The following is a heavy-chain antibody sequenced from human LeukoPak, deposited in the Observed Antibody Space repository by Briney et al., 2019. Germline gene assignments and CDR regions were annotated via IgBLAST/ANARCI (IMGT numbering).Heavy chain of an antibody. Sequence: PSETLSLTCTVSGGSITSYYWSWIRQPAGKGLEWIGRIYSSGSTNYNPSLKSRVTMSVDTSKNHFSLKLTSVTAADTAVYYFARTAVGGGWDYWGQGSLVTVSS. CDR1: GGSITSYY. D-gene: IGHD6-19*01. J-gene: IGHJ4*02. CDR2: IYSSGST. CDR3: ARTAVGGGWDY. V-gene: IGHV4-4*07.